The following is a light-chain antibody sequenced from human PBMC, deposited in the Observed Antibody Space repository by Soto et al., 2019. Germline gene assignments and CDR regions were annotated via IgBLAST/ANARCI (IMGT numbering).Light chain of an antibody. Sequence: QSVLTQPPSASGTPGQRVTISCSGSSSNIGSNYVYWYQQLPGTAPKLLIYSNNQRPSGVPDRFSGSKSGTSASLAISGLRSEDEADYYGAAWDDSLSGAVFGGGTQLTVL. CDR3: AAWDDSLSGAV. J-gene: IGLJ7*01. CDR2: SNN. V-gene: IGLV1-47*02. CDR1: SSNIGSNY.